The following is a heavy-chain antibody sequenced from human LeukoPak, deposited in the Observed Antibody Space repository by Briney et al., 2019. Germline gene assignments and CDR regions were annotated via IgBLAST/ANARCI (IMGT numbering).Heavy chain of an antibody. V-gene: IGHV4-4*02. CDR1: GGSIKSNNW. J-gene: IGHJ3*02. Sequence: PSETLSLTCAVSGGSIKSNNWWSWVRQPPGKGLEWIGEIYHSGSTNYNPSLESRVAVSVDKSKNQFSLDLSSVTAADTAVYYCARDTVPGDSFDIWGQGTMVTVSS. CDR2: IYHSGST. CDR3: ARDTVPGDSFDI.